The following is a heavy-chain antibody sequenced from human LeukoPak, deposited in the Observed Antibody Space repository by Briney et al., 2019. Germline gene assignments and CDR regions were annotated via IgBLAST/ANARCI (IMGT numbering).Heavy chain of an antibody. V-gene: IGHV3-7*01. CDR3: ARGKAARPVVY. D-gene: IGHD6-6*01. J-gene: IGHJ4*02. CDR2: IKQDGSEK. CDR1: GITFSSYW. Sequence: SGGSLRLSCAASGITFSSYWMNWVRQAPGKGLEWVANIKQDGSEKYYVDSVKGRFTISRDNAKNSLYLQMNSLRAEDTAVYYCARGKAARPVVYWGQGTLVTVSS.